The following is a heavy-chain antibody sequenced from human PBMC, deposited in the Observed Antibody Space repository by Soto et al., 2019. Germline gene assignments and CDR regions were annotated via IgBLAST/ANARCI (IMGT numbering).Heavy chain of an antibody. CDR2: IYHSGST. V-gene: IGHV4-4*02. Sequence: XETLSLPCAVSGGSISSSHWWSWVRQPPGNGLEWIGEIYHSGSTNYNPSLKSRVTISVDKSKNQFSLKLSSVTAADTAVYYCARGQKSITIFGVVIITWFDPWGQGTLVTVSS. J-gene: IGHJ5*02. CDR1: GGSISSSHW. D-gene: IGHD3-3*01. CDR3: ARGQKSITIFGVVIITWFDP.